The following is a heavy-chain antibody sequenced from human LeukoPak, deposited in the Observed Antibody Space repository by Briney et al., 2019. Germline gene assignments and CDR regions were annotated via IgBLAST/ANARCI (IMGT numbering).Heavy chain of an antibody. Sequence: GGSLRLSCAASGFSFSTFAMSWVRQAPGKGLEWVSTISRSADFTYHADSVRSRFTVSRDNSKNTLFLQMNSLTAEDTAVYYCATEAPPYYDNSGYYADWGQGTLVTVSS. V-gene: IGHV3-23*01. CDR3: ATEAPPYYDNSGYYAD. CDR1: GFSFSTFA. CDR2: ISRSADFT. J-gene: IGHJ4*02. D-gene: IGHD3-22*01.